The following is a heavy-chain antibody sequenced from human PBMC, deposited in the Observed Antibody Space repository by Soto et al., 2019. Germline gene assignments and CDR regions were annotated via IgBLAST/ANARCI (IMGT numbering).Heavy chain of an antibody. Sequence: PSETLSLSCTVSGDSVSRGGSYWSWIRQPPGKGLEWIGYICCSGSTEYNPSLRSRVIISVDTSKNQLSLKLSTVTAADTAVYYCARGMANSKVGWWGQGTQVTVSS. CDR2: ICCSGST. V-gene: IGHV4-61*08. CDR1: GDSVSRGGSY. CDR3: ARGMANSKVGW. J-gene: IGHJ4*02. D-gene: IGHD2-15*01.